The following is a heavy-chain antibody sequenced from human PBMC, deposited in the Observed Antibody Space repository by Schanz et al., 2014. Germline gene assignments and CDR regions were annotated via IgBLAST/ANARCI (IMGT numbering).Heavy chain of an antibody. Sequence: EVHLGEDGGGFVQPGGSLRREGEASGSIFSTKEQDVVGKGTGKGLEWVSAISGSGAGTYYADSVKGRFTFSRDNSKNTLYLQMNSLRAEDTAIYYCAKDMARGGYNWVFDSWGQGTLVTVSS. J-gene: IGHJ4*02. CDR1: GSIFSTKE. CDR3: AKDMARGGYNWVFDS. V-gene: IGHV3-23*04. CDR2: ISGSGAGT. D-gene: IGHD5-12*01.